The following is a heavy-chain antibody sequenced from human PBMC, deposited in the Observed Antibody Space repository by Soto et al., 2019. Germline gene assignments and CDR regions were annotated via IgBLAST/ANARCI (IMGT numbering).Heavy chain of an antibody. CDR1: GFTFSSYS. V-gene: IGHV3-21*01. Sequence: EVQLVESGGGLVKPGGSLRLSCAASGFTFSSYSMNWVRQAPGQGLEWVSAISSSSSYIYYADSVKGRFTISRDNAKNSLYLQMNSLRAEDTAVYYCAGPLVRSVTSRSDAVDIWGQGTMVTVSS. J-gene: IGHJ3*02. CDR2: ISSSSSYI. CDR3: AGPLVRSVTSRSDAVDI. D-gene: IGHD4-17*01.